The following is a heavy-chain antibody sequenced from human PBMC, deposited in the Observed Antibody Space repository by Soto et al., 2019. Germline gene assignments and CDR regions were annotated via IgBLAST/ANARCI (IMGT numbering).Heavy chain of an antibody. J-gene: IGHJ3*02. V-gene: IGHV1-18*01. CDR2: ISAYNGYT. CDR3: ARGVVVTAIPGAFDI. D-gene: IGHD2-21*02. CDR1: GYTFTSYG. Sequence: QVQLVQSGTEVKPPGASVRVSCKASGYTFTSYGISWVRQAPGQGLEWMAWISAYNGYTKYAQKLQGRVTMTTDTSTRTTDMALRRLRSDDTAVYYCARGVVVTAIPGAFDIWGEGTMVTVSS.